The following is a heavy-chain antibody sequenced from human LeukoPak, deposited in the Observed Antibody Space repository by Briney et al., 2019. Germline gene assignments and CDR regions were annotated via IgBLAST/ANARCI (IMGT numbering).Heavy chain of an antibody. CDR2: ISGSGGST. J-gene: IGHJ1*01. V-gene: IGHV3-23*01. CDR3: AKVPSAWLVPVSYFQH. D-gene: IGHD6-19*01. Sequence: QPGGTLRLSCAASGFTFSSYGMSWVRQAPGKGLEWVSAISGSGGSTYYADSVKGRFTISRDNSKNTLYLQMNSLRAEDTAVYYCAKVPSAWLVPVSYFQHWGQGTLVTVSS. CDR1: GFTFSSYG.